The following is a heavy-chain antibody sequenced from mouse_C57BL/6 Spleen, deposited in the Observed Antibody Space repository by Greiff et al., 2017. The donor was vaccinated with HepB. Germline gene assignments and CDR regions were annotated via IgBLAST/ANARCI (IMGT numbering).Heavy chain of an antibody. CDR1: GFTFSSYA. Sequence: EVQVVESGGGLVKPGGSLKLSCAASGFTFSSYAMSWVRQTPEKRLEWVATISDGGSYTYYPDNVKGRFTISRDNAKNNLYLQMSHLKSEDTAMYYCAREDDYDGNFDYWGQGTTLTVSS. D-gene: IGHD2-4*01. J-gene: IGHJ2*01. CDR2: ISDGGSYT. V-gene: IGHV5-4*01. CDR3: AREDDYDGNFDY.